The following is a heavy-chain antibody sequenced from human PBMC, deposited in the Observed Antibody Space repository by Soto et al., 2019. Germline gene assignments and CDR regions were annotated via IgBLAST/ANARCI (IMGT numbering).Heavy chain of an antibody. CDR1: GYSFTSYW. V-gene: IGHV5-51*01. Sequence: GESLKISCKGSGYSFTSYWSGWVRQMPGKGLEWMGIIYPGDSDTRYSPSFQGQVTISADKSISTAYLQWSSLKASDTAMYYCARQGDYDILTGNNWFDPWGQGTLVTVSS. CDR3: ARQGDYDILTGNNWFDP. J-gene: IGHJ5*02. CDR2: IYPGDSDT. D-gene: IGHD3-9*01.